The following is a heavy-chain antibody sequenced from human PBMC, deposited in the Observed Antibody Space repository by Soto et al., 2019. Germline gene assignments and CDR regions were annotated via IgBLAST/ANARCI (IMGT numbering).Heavy chain of an antibody. V-gene: IGHV3-30-3*01. CDR2: ISYDGSNK. Sequence: PGGSLRLSCAASGFTFSSYAMHWVRQAPGKGLEWVAVISYDGSNKYYADSVKGRFTISRDNSKNTLYLQMNSLRAEDTAVYYCARDDRGYYYYYYGMDVWGQGTTVTVSS. J-gene: IGHJ6*02. D-gene: IGHD3-22*01. CDR1: GFTFSSYA. CDR3: ARDDRGYYYYYYGMDV.